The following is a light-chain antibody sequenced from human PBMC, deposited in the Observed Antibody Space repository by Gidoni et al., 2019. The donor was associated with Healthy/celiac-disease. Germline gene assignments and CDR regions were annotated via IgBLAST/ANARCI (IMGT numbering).Light chain of an antibody. Sequence: EIVLTQSPGTLSLSPGKRATLSCRASQSVSSSYLAWYQQKPGQAPRLLIFGASSRATGIPDRCSGSGSGTDVTLTISRLEPEDCAVYYCQQYGSSPGTFGQGTKLEIK. CDR1: QSVSSSY. J-gene: IGKJ2*01. CDR3: QQYGSSPGT. CDR2: GAS. V-gene: IGKV3-20*01.